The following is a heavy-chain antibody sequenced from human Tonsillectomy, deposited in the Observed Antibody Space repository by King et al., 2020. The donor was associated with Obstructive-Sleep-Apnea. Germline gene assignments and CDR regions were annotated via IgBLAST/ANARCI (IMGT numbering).Heavy chain of an antibody. CDR3: ARGNTIFGMAIQNWFDP. J-gene: IGHJ5*02. D-gene: IGHD3-3*01. V-gene: IGHV4-59*01. CDR2: IYHSGRT. CDR1: SASISTYY. Sequence: QLQESGPGLVKSSETLSLTCTVSSASISTYYWSWVRQPPGKGLEWIGYIYHSGRTNYNPPLKSRVTISVDTSKNQFSLRLSSVTAADTAVYYCARGNTIFGMAIQNWFDPWGQGTLVTVSS.